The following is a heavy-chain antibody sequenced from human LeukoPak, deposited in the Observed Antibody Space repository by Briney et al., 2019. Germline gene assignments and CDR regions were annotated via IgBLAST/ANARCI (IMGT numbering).Heavy chain of an antibody. CDR1: GLKIDDYY. V-gene: IGHV3-11*01. CDR2: ISLSGGTI. CDR3: ARDFPTITSWYYFDS. Sequence: GGSLRLSCAASGLKIDDYYMSWIRQAPGKGLEWVSHISLSGGTIHYADSVKGRFTVSRDNAKNSLYLQMNSLRAEDTAVYYCARDFPTITSWYYFDSWGQGALVVVSS. D-gene: IGHD2-2*01. J-gene: IGHJ4*02.